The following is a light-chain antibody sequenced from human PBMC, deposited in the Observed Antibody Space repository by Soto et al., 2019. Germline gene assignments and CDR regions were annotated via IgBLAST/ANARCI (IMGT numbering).Light chain of an antibody. CDR1: QSVSSSH. V-gene: IGKV3D-20*02. CDR2: AAS. J-gene: IGKJ5*01. Sequence: EIVLTQSPGTLSLSPGERATLSCRASQSVSSSHLAWYQHKPGQAPRLLIYAASSRATGIPARFSGSGSGTDFTLTISSLEPEDFAVYYCQQRSNWPPTSGQGTRLENK. CDR3: QQRSNWPPT.